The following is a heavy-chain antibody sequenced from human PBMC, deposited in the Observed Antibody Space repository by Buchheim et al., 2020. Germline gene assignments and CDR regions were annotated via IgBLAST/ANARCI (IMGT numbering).Heavy chain of an antibody. J-gene: IGHJ6*02. CDR1: GGSISSGDYY. D-gene: IGHD2-2*01. Sequence: QVQLQESGPGLVKPSQTLSLTCTVSGGSISSGDYYWSWIRQPPGKGLEWIGYIYYSGSTYSNPSLKSRVTISVDTSKNQSSLKLSSVTAADTAVYYCARDRAGCSSTSCYYYYGMDVWGQGTT. V-gene: IGHV4-30-4*01. CDR2: IYYSGST. CDR3: ARDRAGCSSTSCYYYYGMDV.